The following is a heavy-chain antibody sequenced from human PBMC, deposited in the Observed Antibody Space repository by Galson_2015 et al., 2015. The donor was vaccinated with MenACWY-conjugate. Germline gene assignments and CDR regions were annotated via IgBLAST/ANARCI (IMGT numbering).Heavy chain of an antibody. CDR1: EFTFISYA. Sequence: SLRLSCAASEFTFISYAMSWVRRAPGKGLEWVSGISGRGDSTSYADSVKGRFTISRDNSKNTLYLQMNSLRAEDTAVYHCAKDTGGGYYAGSGYHYRLHYAMDVWGQGTTVTVSS. D-gene: IGHD3-22*01. CDR2: ISGRGDST. V-gene: IGHV3-23*01. CDR3: AKDTGGGYYAGSGYHYRLHYAMDV. J-gene: IGHJ6*02.